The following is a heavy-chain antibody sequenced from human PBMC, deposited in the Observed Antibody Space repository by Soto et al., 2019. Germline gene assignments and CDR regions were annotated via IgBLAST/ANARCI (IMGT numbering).Heavy chain of an antibody. CDR2: ITGSGSNT. J-gene: IGHJ4*02. D-gene: IGHD3-10*01. V-gene: IGHV3-23*01. CDR1: GFTFRTDA. Sequence: GGSLRLSCAASGFTFRTDAMNWVRQAPGKGLEWISAITGSGSNTYYADSVRGRFSISRDNSQNTLYLQMNHLRGDDTAIYYCAKIPTGSGSSKFDYWGQGIQVTVSS. CDR3: AKIPTGSGSSKFDY.